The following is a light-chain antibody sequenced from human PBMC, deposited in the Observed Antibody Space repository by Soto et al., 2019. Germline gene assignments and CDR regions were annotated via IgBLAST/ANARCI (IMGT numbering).Light chain of an antibody. J-gene: IGKJ1*01. V-gene: IGKV3-20*01. Sequence: EIVLTQSPGTLSSSPGERATLSCRASESVSSNYLAWYQQRPGQAPRLLIYAASNSARGIPVRFGGSGSGTTFTLTVSRLEPEDFSLYYRQQYGSAPLTFGQGTKV. CDR3: QQYGSAPLT. CDR1: ESVSSNY. CDR2: AAS.